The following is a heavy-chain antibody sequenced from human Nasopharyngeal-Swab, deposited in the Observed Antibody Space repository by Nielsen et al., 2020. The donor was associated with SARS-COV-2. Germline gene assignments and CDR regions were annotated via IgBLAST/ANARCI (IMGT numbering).Heavy chain of an antibody. Sequence: GGSLRLSCEASGFTFSSYAMSWVRQAPGKGLEGVSAISGSGGSTYYADSVKGRFTISRDNSKNTLYLQMNSLRAEDTAVYYCAKRFQWLVLPYFDYWGQGTLVTVSS. CDR3: AKRFQWLVLPYFDY. D-gene: IGHD6-19*01. CDR1: GFTFSSYA. CDR2: ISGSGGST. V-gene: IGHV3-23*01. J-gene: IGHJ4*02.